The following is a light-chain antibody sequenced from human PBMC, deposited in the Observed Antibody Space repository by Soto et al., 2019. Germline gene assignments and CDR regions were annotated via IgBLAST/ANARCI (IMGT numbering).Light chain of an antibody. Sequence: QSALTQPASVSGSPGQSITISCSGTSSDVGRYNLVSWYQQHPGKAPKLMIYEGNKRPLGVSDRFSGSKSGNTASLTISGLQPEDEADYYCCSYAGSSTVLFGGGTKVTVL. CDR2: EGN. J-gene: IGLJ2*01. CDR1: SSDVGRYNL. CDR3: CSYAGSSTVL. V-gene: IGLV2-23*01.